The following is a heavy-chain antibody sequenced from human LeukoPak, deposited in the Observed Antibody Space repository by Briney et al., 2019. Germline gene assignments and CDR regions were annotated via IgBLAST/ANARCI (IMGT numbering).Heavy chain of an antibody. CDR1: GFTFSSYA. V-gene: IGHV3-7*03. CDR2: IKQDGSEK. CDR3: VRAMDV. Sequence: PGGSLRLSCAASGFTFSSYAMSWVRQAPGKGLEWVANIKQDGSEKYYVDSVKGRFTISRDNAKSSLYLQMNSLRAEDTAVYYCVRAMDVWGQGTTVTVSS. J-gene: IGHJ6*02.